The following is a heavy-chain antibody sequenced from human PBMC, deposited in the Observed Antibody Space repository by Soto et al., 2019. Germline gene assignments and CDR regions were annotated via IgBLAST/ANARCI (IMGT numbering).Heavy chain of an antibody. J-gene: IGHJ3*02. CDR3: ARALLPHDAFDI. Sequence: PGGSLRLSCAASGFTVISNYMSWVRQAPWKGLEWVSVIYSGGSTYYADSVKGRFTISRDNSKNTLYLQMNSLRAEDTAVYYCARALLPHDAFDIWGQGTMVTVSS. CDR2: IYSGGST. CDR1: GFTVISNY. V-gene: IGHV3-66*01.